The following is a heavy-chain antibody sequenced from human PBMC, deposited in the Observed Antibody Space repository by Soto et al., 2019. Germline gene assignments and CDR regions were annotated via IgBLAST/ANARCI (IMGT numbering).Heavy chain of an antibody. Sequence: EVQLVESGGGLVQPGGSLRLSCAASGFTFSSYDMHWVRQATGKGLEWVSAIGTAGDTYYPGSVKGRFTISRENAKNSWYLQMNSLRAGDTAVYYCARGGDNWNGPNWFDPWGQGTLVTVSS. CDR2: IGTAGDT. V-gene: IGHV3-13*04. D-gene: IGHD1-1*01. CDR3: ARGGDNWNGPNWFDP. J-gene: IGHJ5*02. CDR1: GFTFSSYD.